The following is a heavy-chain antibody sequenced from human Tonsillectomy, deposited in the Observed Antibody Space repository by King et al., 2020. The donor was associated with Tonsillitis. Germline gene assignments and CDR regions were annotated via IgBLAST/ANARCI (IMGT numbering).Heavy chain of an antibody. CDR1: GFTVSSNY. V-gene: IGHV3-66*01. CDR3: ARALDVSCSGTYYYYGMDV. J-gene: IGHJ6*02. CDR2: IYSGGST. D-gene: IGHD3-10*02. Sequence: VQLVESGGGLVQPGGSLRLSCAASGFTVSSNYMTWVRQAPGKGLEWVSVIYSGGSTYYAVSVKGRFTISRDNSKNTLYLQMNSLRAEDTAVYYCARALDVSCSGTYYYYGMDVWGQGTTVTVSS.